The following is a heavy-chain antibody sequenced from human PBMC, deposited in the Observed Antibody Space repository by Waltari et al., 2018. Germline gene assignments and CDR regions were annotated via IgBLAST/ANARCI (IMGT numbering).Heavy chain of an antibody. Sequence: EVQLVESGGGLVKPGGSLRLSCAASGFTFSRYSMNWVRQAPGKGLEWVSSISSSSSYIYYADSVKGRFTISRDNAKNSLYLQMNSLRAEDTAVYYCARDIGSYPLPDYWGQGTLVTVSS. CDR2: ISSSSSYI. D-gene: IGHD1-26*01. V-gene: IGHV3-21*01. J-gene: IGHJ4*02. CDR1: GFTFSRYS. CDR3: ARDIGSYPLPDY.